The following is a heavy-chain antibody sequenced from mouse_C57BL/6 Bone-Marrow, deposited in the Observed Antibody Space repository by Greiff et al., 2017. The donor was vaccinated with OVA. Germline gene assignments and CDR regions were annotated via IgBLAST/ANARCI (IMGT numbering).Heavy chain of an antibody. D-gene: IGHD1-1*01. CDR3: ATLYYGSSYGYFDV. J-gene: IGHJ1*03. V-gene: IGHV3-6*01. Sequence: EVQLQQSGPGLVKPSQSLSLTCSVTGYSITSGYYWNWIRQFPGNKLEWMGYISYDGSNNYNPSLKNRISITRDTSKNQFFLKLNSVTTEDTATYDCATLYYGSSYGYFDVWGTGTTVTVSS. CDR2: ISYDGSN. CDR1: GYSITSGYY.